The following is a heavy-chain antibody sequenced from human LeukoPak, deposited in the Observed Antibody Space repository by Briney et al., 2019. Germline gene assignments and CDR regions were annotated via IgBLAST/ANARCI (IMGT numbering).Heavy chain of an antibody. J-gene: IGHJ3*01. CDR3: ARRYCSTCPTGHAFDL. CDR2: IYSGGST. V-gene: IGHV3-66*01. CDR1: GFTVSSNY. Sequence: QSGGSLRLSCAASGFTVSSNYMSWVRQAPGKGLEWVSVIYSGGSTYYADSVKGRFTISRDNSKNTLYLQMNSLRAEDTAVYYCARRYCSTCPTGHAFDLWGQGTMVTVSS. D-gene: IGHD2-2*01.